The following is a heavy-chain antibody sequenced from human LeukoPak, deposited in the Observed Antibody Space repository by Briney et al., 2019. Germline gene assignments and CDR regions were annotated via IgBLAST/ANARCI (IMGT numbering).Heavy chain of an antibody. CDR1: GGSISSSSYY. CDR3: ARSTQYYDFWSGYFPDWFDP. CDR2: TYYSAST. V-gene: IGHV4-39*07. Sequence: SETLSLTCTVSGGSISSSSYYWGWLRQPPGQGLEWIGCTYYSASTYYTPSLTSRVTISVDTSKNQFSLKLSSVTAADTAVYYCARSTQYYDFWSGYFPDWFDPWGQGTLVTVSS. D-gene: IGHD3-3*01. J-gene: IGHJ5*02.